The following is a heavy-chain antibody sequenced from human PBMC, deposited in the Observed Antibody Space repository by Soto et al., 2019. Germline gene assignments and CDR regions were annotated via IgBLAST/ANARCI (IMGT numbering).Heavy chain of an antibody. CDR2: INRGGST. J-gene: IGHJ4*02. CDR1: GFGATANY. D-gene: IGHD5-12*01. CDR3: HGYGY. V-gene: IGHV3-53*01. Sequence: EVQVVESGGGLIQPGGSLSLSGKVSGFGATANYRSWVRQPPGKGLEWVSVINRGGSTYYIDSLKGRFSTSRDISKNTLYLQMNSLRAEDTAVYYCHGYGYWGQATLVTVSS.